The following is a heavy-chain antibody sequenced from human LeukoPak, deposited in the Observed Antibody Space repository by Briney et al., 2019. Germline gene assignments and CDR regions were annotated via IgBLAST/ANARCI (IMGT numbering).Heavy chain of an antibody. CDR1: GFTVSSNY. V-gene: IGHV3-15*01. D-gene: IGHD2/OR15-2a*01. CDR3: TTDDPVNRS. J-gene: IGHJ4*02. Sequence: GGSLRLSCAASGFTVSSNYMSWVRKAPGQGQEWVGRIKSKADGGTTNYAAPVKGGFTISRDDSKNTLYLQMNSLKTEDTAMYYCTTDDPVNRSWGQGTLVTVSS. CDR2: IKSKADGGTT.